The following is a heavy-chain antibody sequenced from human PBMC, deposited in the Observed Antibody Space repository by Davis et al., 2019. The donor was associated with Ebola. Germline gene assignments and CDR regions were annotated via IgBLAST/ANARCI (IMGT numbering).Heavy chain of an antibody. CDR2: ISYDGSNK. CDR1: GFTFSSYG. CDR3: AREGCSSTSCYYYFDY. J-gene: IGHJ4*02. Sequence: GESLKISCAASGFTFSSYGMHWVRQAPGKGLEWVAVISYDGSNKYYADSVKGRFTISRDNSKNTLYLQMNSLRAEDTAVYYCAREGCSSTSCYYYFDYWGQGTLVTVSS. D-gene: IGHD2-2*01. V-gene: IGHV3-30*03.